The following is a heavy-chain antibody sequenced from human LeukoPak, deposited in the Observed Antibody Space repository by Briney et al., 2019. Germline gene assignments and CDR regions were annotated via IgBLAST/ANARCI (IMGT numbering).Heavy chain of an antibody. Sequence: SETLSLTCAVYGGSFSGYYWSWIRQPPGKGLEWIGEINHRGSTNYNPSLKSRVTISVDTSKNQFSLKLSSVTAADTAVYYCARGEAAAGTGYYFDYWGQGTLVTVSS. D-gene: IGHD6-13*01. CDR1: GGSFSGYY. CDR2: INHRGST. J-gene: IGHJ4*02. CDR3: ARGEAAAGTGYYFDY. V-gene: IGHV4-34*01.